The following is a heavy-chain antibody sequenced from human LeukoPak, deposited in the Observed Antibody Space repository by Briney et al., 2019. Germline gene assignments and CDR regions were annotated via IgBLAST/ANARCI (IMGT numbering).Heavy chain of an antibody. D-gene: IGHD3-22*01. CDR3: ARGDRYDSSGYPMYYFDY. CDR2: ISGSGGST. V-gene: IGHV3-23*01. Sequence: GGSLRLSCAASGFTFSSYAMSWVRQAPGKGLEWVSAISGSGGSTYYADSVKGRFTISRDNAKNSLYLQMNSLRDEDTAVYYCARGDRYDSSGYPMYYFDYWGQGTLVTVSS. CDR1: GFTFSSYA. J-gene: IGHJ4*02.